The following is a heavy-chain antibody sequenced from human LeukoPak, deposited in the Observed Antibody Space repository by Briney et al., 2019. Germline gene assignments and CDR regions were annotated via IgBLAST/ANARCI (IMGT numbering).Heavy chain of an antibody. Sequence: GASLKISCKGSGSSFASYWISWVRQLPGKGLEWMGRIDPSDSYTNYSPSFQGHVTISADKSISTAYLQWSSLKASDTAMYYCARHPRVVPAAMEDYYYGMDVWGKGTTVTVSS. CDR1: GSSFASYW. D-gene: IGHD2-2*01. CDR2: IDPSDSYT. CDR3: ARHPRVVPAAMEDYYYGMDV. V-gene: IGHV5-10-1*01. J-gene: IGHJ6*04.